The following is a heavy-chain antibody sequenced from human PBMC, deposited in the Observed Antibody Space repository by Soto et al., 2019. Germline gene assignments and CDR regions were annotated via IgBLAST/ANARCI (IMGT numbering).Heavy chain of an antibody. J-gene: IGHJ6*02. D-gene: IGHD2-21*01. Sequence: QVQLVESGGGVVQPGRSLRLSCAASGFTFSSYGMHWVRQAPGKGLVWVAVIWYDGSNKYYADSVKGRFTISRDNSKNTLYLQMNSLRAEVTAVYYCAREQYSYYYHYYGMDVWGQGTTVTVSS. CDR3: AREQYSYYYHYYGMDV. V-gene: IGHV3-33*01. CDR1: GFTFSSYG. CDR2: IWYDGSNK.